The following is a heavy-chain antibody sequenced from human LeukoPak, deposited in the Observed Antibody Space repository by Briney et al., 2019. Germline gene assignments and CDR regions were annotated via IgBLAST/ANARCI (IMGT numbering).Heavy chain of an antibody. CDR3: AVGVPAGYFDY. CDR1: GGSFSCYY. Sequence: SETLSLTCAVYGGSFSCYYWSWIRQPPGKGLEWIGEINHSGSTNYNPSLKSRVTISVDTSKNQFSLKLSSVTAADTAVYYCAVGVPAGYFDYWGQGTLVTVSS. V-gene: IGHV4-34*01. D-gene: IGHD1-26*01. CDR2: INHSGST. J-gene: IGHJ4*02.